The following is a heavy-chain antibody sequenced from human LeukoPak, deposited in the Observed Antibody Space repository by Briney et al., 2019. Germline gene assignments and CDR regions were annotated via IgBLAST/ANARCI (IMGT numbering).Heavy chain of an antibody. D-gene: IGHD4-17*01. Sequence: SETLSLTCTVSGGSISSYYWSWIRQSPGKGLEWIGYIYYDGSANYNPSLRGRVTISVDTPKNQFSLKLSSVTAAETAVYYCARGPLTVTRGFDPWGQGTLVTVSS. CDR1: GGSISSYY. J-gene: IGHJ5*02. CDR2: IYYDGSA. CDR3: ARGPLTVTRGFDP. V-gene: IGHV4-59*12.